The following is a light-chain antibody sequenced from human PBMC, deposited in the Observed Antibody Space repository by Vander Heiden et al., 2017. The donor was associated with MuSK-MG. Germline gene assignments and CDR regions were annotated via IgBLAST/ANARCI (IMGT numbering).Light chain of an antibody. J-gene: IGLJ2*01. Sequence: SSELTQDPAVSVALGQTVRITCQGDSLRSYYASWYQQEPGQAPVLVIYGKNNRPSGIPDRFSGFSSGNTASLTITGAQAEDEADYYCNSQDSSGNVVFGGGTKLTVL. V-gene: IGLV3-19*01. CDR3: NSQDSSGNVV. CDR2: GKN. CDR1: SLRSYY.